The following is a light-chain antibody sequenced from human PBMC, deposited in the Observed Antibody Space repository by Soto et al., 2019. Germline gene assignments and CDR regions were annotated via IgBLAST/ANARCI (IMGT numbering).Light chain of an antibody. CDR2: GAS. V-gene: IGKV3-15*01. J-gene: IGKJ1*01. CDR3: QQYNNWPWT. CDR1: QSISDT. Sequence: EIVITQSPATLSVSPGGRATLSCRASQSISDTLACYQQQPGEARRLLIYGASTRARVFPARFSGSGSGTDFTLTISSLQSEDVVVYYCQQYNNWPWTFGQGTKVDIK.